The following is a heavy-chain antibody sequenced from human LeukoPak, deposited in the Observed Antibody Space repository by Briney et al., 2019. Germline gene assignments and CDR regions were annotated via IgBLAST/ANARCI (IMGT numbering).Heavy chain of an antibody. Sequence: GASVKASCKASGYTFTSYGISWVRQAPGQGLEWMGWISAYNGNTNYAQKLQGRVTMTTDTSTSTAYMELRSLRSDDTAVYYCARVDTAMVAGGGDYWGQGTLVTVSS. CDR1: GYTFTSYG. CDR2: ISAYNGNT. J-gene: IGHJ4*02. D-gene: IGHD5-18*01. V-gene: IGHV1-18*01. CDR3: ARVDTAMVAGGGDY.